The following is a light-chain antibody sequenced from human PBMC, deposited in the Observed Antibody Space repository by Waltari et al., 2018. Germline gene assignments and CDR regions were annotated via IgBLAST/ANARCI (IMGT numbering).Light chain of an antibody. V-gene: IGLV2-14*03. CDR1: GNDVGGYNF. Sequence: QSALTQPASVSGSPGQSITIPCGGSGNDVGGYNFVSWYQQHPGTAPKVIIYDVNNRPSEISSRFSGSKSDNTASLTISDLQTEDEADYYCGSYVNTRVLFVFGSGTKVTVL. J-gene: IGLJ1*01. CDR3: GSYVNTRVLFV. CDR2: DVN.